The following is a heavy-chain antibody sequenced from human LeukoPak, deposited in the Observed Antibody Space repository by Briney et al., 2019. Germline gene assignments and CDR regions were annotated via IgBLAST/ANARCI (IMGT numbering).Heavy chain of an antibody. CDR3: ARDLYDFWSGISGGMDV. D-gene: IGHD3-3*01. CDR1: GFTFSDYY. CDR2: ISSSSSTI. J-gene: IGHJ6*03. V-gene: IGHV3-11*04. Sequence: KAGGSLRLSCAASGFTFSDYYMSWIRQAPGKGLEWVSYISSSSSTIYYADSVKGRFTISRGNAKNSLYLQMNSLRAEDTAVYYCARDLYDFWSGISGGMDVWGKGTTVTVSS.